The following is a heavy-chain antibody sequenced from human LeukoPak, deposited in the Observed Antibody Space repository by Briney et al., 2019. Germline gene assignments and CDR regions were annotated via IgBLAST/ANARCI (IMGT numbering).Heavy chain of an antibody. D-gene: IGHD4-11*01. J-gene: IGHJ4*02. CDR2: ISGSGSTI. Sequence: GGSLRLSCAASGFTFSSYEMNWVRQAPGKGLEWVSYISGSGSTIYYADSVKGRFTISRDNAKNSLYLQMNSLRAEDTAVYYCARDQSTVGGPEYFDHWGQGTLVTVSP. CDR3: ARDQSTVGGPEYFDH. CDR1: GFTFSSYE. V-gene: IGHV3-48*03.